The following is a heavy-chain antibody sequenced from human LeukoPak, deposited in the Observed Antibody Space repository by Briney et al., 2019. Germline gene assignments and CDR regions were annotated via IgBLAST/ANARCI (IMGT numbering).Heavy chain of an antibody. Sequence: SETLSLTCTVSGYSISSGYYWGWIRQPPGKGLEWIGEINHSGSTNYNPSLKSRVTISVDTSKNQFSLKLSSVTAADTAVYYCARLSSSRYYYYYYYMDVWGKGTTVTISS. V-gene: IGHV4-38-2*02. CDR3: ARLSSSRYYYYYYYMDV. CDR1: GYSISSGYY. D-gene: IGHD6-13*01. J-gene: IGHJ6*03. CDR2: INHSGST.